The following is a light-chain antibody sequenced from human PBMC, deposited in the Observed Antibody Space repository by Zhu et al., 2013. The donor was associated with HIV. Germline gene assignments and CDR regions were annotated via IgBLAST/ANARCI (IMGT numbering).Light chain of an antibody. CDR1: SGDIGAYNY. V-gene: IGLV2-14*03. CDR2: DVS. CDR3: SSYTSSSRV. Sequence: QSALTQPASVSGSPGQSITISCTGTSGDIGAYNYVSWYQQRPGKAPKLIISDVSNRPSGVSSRFSGSKSGNTASLTISGLQAEDEADYYCSSYTSSSRVFGGGTKLTVL. J-gene: IGLJ3*02.